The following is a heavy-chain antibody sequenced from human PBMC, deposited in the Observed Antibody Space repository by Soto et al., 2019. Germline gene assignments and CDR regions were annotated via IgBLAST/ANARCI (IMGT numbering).Heavy chain of an antibody. D-gene: IGHD7-27*01. Sequence: SETMYLTCTVSGGSINSYYWSWIRQPPGKGLEWIGYIYYSGSTNYNPSLKSRVTISVDTSKNQFSLKLSSVTAADTAVYYCARQANYWGDRNGGGSRPDYYYYMDVWGKGTTVTVSS. CDR1: GGSINSYY. J-gene: IGHJ6*03. V-gene: IGHV4-59*08. CDR3: ARQANYWGDRNGGGSRPDYYYYMDV. CDR2: IYYSGST.